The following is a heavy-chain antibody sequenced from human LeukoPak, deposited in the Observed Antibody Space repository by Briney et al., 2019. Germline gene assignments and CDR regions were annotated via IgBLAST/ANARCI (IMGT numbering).Heavy chain of an antibody. D-gene: IGHD5-18*01. Sequence: SETLSLTCTVSGGSISSSSYYWGWIRQPPGKGLEWIGSIYYSGSTYYNPSLKSRVTISVDTSKNQFSLKLSSVTAADTAVYYCARGPGITAMEPKYYYYYGMDVWGQGTTVTVSS. J-gene: IGHJ6*02. V-gene: IGHV4-39*07. CDR1: GGSISSSSYY. CDR2: IYYSGST. CDR3: ARGPGITAMEPKYYYYYGMDV.